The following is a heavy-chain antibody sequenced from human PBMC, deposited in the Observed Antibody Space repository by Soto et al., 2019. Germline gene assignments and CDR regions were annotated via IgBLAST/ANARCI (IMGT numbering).Heavy chain of an antibody. CDR3: ASKAACGGDCYAFDS. CDR2: IIPLFGTA. D-gene: IGHD2-21*02. V-gene: IGHV1-69*06. J-gene: IGHJ4*02. CDR1: GGIFSSNT. Sequence: VQVVESGAEVKKPGSSVKISCKASGGIFSSNTINWVRQAAGQGLEWMGGIIPLFGTANYAEKFQGRVTITADKSTKTEYMELTSLRSEDTAVYYCASKAACGGDCYAFDSWGQGTLVTVSS.